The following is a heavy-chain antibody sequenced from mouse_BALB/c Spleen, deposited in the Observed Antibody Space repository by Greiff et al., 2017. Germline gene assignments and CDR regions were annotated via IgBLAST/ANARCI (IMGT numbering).Heavy chain of an antibody. Sequence: VMLVESGPGLVAPSQSLSITCTVSGFSLTSYGVHWVRQPPGKGLEWLGVIWAGGSTNYNSALMSRLSISKDNSKSQVFLKMNSLQTDDTAMYYCARDYYDGYYWFAYWGQGTLVTVSA. CDR3: ARDYYDGYYWFAY. CDR1: GFSLTSYG. J-gene: IGHJ3*01. D-gene: IGHD2-3*01. CDR2: IWAGGST. V-gene: IGHV2-9*02.